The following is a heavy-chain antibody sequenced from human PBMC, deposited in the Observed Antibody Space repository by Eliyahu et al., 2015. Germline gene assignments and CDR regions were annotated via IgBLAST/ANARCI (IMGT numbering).Heavy chain of an antibody. Sequence: QVQLQQWGAGLLKPSXTLSLTCXVYGGSFSGYYWSWIRQPPGKGLEWIGEINHSGSTNYNPSLKSRVTISVDTSKNQFSLKLSSVTAADTAVYYCARNRMPDYWGQGTLVTVSS. CDR2: INHSGST. V-gene: IGHV4-34*01. CDR1: GGSFSGYY. D-gene: IGHD2-15*01. CDR3: ARNRMPDY. J-gene: IGHJ4*02.